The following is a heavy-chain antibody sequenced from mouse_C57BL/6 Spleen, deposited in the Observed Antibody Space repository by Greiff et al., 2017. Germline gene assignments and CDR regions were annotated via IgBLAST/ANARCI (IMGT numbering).Heavy chain of an antibody. Sequence: QVQLKQSGAELARPGASVKLSCKASGYTFTSYGISWVKQRTGQGLEWIGEIYPRSGNTYYNEKFKGKATLTADKSSSTAYMELRSLTSEDSAVYFCARSLTGTGYLDYWGQGTTLTVSS. CDR2: IYPRSGNT. D-gene: IGHD4-1*01. V-gene: IGHV1-81*01. CDR1: GYTFTSYG. CDR3: ARSLTGTGYLDY. J-gene: IGHJ2*01.